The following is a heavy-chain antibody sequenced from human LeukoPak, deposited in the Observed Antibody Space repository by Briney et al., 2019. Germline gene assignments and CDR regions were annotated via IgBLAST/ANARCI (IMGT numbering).Heavy chain of an antibody. J-gene: IGHJ3*02. V-gene: IGHV4-38-2*02. CDR2: IYHSGST. CDR1: GYSISSGYY. CDR3: ARGDIVVVTAILPDAFDI. D-gene: IGHD2-21*02. Sequence: SETLSLTCTVSGYSISSGYYWGWIRQPPGKGLEWIGSIYHSGSTYYNPSLKSRVTISVDTSKNQFSLKLSSVTAADTAVYYCARGDIVVVTAILPDAFDIWGQGTMVAVSS.